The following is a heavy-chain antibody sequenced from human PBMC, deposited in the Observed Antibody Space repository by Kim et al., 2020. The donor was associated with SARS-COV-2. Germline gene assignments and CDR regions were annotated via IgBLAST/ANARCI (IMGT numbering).Heavy chain of an antibody. CDR3: ARAASGSYFSDFDY. Sequence: GGSLRLSCAASGFTFSSYAMHWVRQAPGKGLEWVAVISYDGSNKYYADSVKGRFTISRDNSKNTLYLQMNSLRAEDTAVYYCARAASGSYFSDFDYWGQG. CDR1: GFTFSSYA. V-gene: IGHV3-30-3*01. D-gene: IGHD1-26*01. CDR2: ISYDGSNK. J-gene: IGHJ4*02.